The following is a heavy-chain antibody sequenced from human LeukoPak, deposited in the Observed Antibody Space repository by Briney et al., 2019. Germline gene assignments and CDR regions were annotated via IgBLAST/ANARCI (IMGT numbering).Heavy chain of an antibody. Sequence: SGPTLVTPTHTHTLTCTFSGFSFSNSGVGVGWVRQPPGKALEWLALIYWDGDKRYSPSLKGRLTITKDPSENQVVLTMSNMDPVDTATYYCAHRPGRGIPAAHWGQGILVTVSS. CDR1: GFSFSNSGVG. V-gene: IGHV2-5*02. CDR3: AHRPGRGIPAAH. J-gene: IGHJ4*02. CDR2: IYWDGDK. D-gene: IGHD2-21*01.